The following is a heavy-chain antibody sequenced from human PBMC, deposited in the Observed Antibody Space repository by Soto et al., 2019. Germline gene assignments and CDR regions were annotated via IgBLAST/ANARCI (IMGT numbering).Heavy chain of an antibody. J-gene: IGHJ4*02. CDR1: GGSISSGCYY. D-gene: IGHD2-21*02. V-gene: IGHV4-31*03. CDR2: IYYSGST. Sequence: QVQLQESGPGLVKPSQTLSLTCTVSGGSISSGCYYWSWIRPHPGKGLEWIGYIYYSGSTYYNPSLKSRVTISGDTSTNQSSMNLSSVTAAATAVYYWAIYMCGDRFSFDYWGQGTLVTVS. CDR3: AIYMCGDRFSFDY.